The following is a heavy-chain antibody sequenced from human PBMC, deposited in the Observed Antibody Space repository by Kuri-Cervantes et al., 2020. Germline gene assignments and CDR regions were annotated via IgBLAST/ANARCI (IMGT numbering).Heavy chain of an antibody. V-gene: IGHV4-39*01. CDR1: GGSVSSYY. Sequence: GSLRLSCTVSGGSVSSYYWGWIRQPPGKGLEWIGSIYYSGSTYYNPSLKSRVTISVDTSKNQFSLKLSSVTAADTAVYYCASLIAAAGTPIDYWGQGTLVTVSS. CDR3: ASLIAAAGTPIDY. CDR2: IYYSGST. D-gene: IGHD6-13*01. J-gene: IGHJ4*02.